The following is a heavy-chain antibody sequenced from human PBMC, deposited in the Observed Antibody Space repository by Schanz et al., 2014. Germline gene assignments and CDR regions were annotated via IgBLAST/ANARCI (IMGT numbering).Heavy chain of an antibody. CDR3: ARRSVSPSGNSYGYVVAWFDP. CDR1: GGSISSSNW. V-gene: IGHV4-4*02. CDR2: IYHSGST. D-gene: IGHD5-18*01. Sequence: QVQLQESGPGLVKPSGTLSLTCAVSGGSISSSNWWSWVRQPPGKGLEWIGEIYHSGSTNYKPSLKGRVPISADKSKNQFSLKLRSVTAADTAVYYCARRSVSPSGNSYGYVVAWFDPWGQGTLVTVSS. J-gene: IGHJ5*02.